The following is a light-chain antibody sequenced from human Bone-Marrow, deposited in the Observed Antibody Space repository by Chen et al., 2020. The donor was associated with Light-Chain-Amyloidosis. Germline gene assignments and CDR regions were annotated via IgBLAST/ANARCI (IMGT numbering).Light chain of an antibody. CDR3: QVWDRSSARPV. CDR2: DDS. J-gene: IGLJ3*02. Sequence: SYVLPQPPSVSVAPGQTATIACGGNNIGSTSVHWYQQPPGQAPLLVVYDDSDRPSGIPERLSGSNSGNTATLTISRVEAGDEADYYCQVWDRSSARPVFGGGTKLPVL. V-gene: IGLV3-21*02. CDR1: NIGSTS.